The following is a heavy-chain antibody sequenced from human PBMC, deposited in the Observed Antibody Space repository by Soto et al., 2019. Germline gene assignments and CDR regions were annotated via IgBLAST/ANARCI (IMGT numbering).Heavy chain of an antibody. Sequence: QVHLVASGGGLVKPGGSLRLSCVASGITLSDNYMTWIRQAPGKGLEWLSYISNSDYTTYYADSVKGRFTISRDHAKNSLYLQLNGLRVEDTAVYYWASGKWSLDYWGQGILVTVSS. J-gene: IGHJ4*02. CDR3: ASGKWSLDY. CDR1: GITLSDNY. V-gene: IGHV3-11*01. CDR2: ISNSDYTT. D-gene: IGHD2-8*01.